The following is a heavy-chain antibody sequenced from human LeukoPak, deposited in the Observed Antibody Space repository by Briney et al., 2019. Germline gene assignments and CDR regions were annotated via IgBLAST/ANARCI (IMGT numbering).Heavy chain of an antibody. J-gene: IGHJ5*02. CDR3: ARKRGVESGAHLRWFDP. Sequence: SGTLSLTCAVSGGSISSSNWWSWVRQPPGKGLEWIGEIYHSGSTNYNPSLKSRVTISVDTSKNQFSLKLSSVTAADTAVYYCARKRGVESGAHLRWFDPWGQGTLVTVSS. D-gene: IGHD1-26*01. V-gene: IGHV4-4*02. CDR1: GGSISSSNW. CDR2: IYHSGST.